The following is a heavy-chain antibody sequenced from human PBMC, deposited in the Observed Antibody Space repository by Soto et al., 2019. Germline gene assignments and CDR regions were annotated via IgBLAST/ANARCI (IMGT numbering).Heavy chain of an antibody. CDR2: TYYSGST. CDR3: ARRYGPGFDY. CDR1: GGSISSYY. J-gene: IGHJ4*02. Sequence: SETLSLTCTVSGGSISSYYWSWIRQPPGKGLERIGYTYYSGSTNYNPSLKSRVTISVDTSKNQFSLKLSSVTAADTAVYYCARRYGPGFDYWGQGTLVTVSS. D-gene: IGHD4-17*01. V-gene: IGHV4-59*08.